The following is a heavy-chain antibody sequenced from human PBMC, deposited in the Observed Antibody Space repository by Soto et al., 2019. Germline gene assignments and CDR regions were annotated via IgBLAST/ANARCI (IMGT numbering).Heavy chain of an antibody. CDR2: ISYDGSNK. CDR3: AKGILVKPPGTRTFDI. D-gene: IGHD6-13*01. J-gene: IGHJ3*02. V-gene: IGHV3-30-3*01. CDR1: GFTFSSYA. Sequence: QVQLVESGGGVVQPGRSLRLSCAASGFTFSSYAMHWVRQAPGKGLEWVAVISYDGSNKYYADSVKGRFTISRDNSKNTLYLQMNSLRAEDTAVYYCAKGILVKPPGTRTFDIWGQGTMVIVSS.